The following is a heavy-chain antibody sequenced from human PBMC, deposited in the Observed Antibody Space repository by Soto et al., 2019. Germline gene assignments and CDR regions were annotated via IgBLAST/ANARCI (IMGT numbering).Heavy chain of an antibody. CDR3: AKSRVFIGAIVTLLDS. Sequence: GGSLRLSCASSGFTFSSYAMVWVRQAAEKGLEWVASISNNGDTAYYADSVKGRFTISRGNSENTLYLQMNGLRADDTALYFCAKSRVFIGAIVTLLDSWGQGTQVTVSS. J-gene: IGHJ4*02. D-gene: IGHD3-16*02. CDR1: GFTFSSYA. V-gene: IGHV3-23*01. CDR2: ISNNGDTA.